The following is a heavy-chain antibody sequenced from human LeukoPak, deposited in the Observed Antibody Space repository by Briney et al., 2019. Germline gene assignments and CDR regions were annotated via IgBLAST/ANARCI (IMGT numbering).Heavy chain of an antibody. CDR2: ISSSTTTV. CDR3: ARDRSSSAAPSLSY. D-gene: IGHD6-13*01. J-gene: IGHJ4*02. Sequence: GGSLRLSCAASGFTFSSYSMNWVRQAPGKGLEWVSYISSSTTTVYYADSVKGRFTISRDNAKNSLYLQMNSLRDEDTAVYYCARDRSSSAAPSLSYWGQGTLVTVSS. CDR1: GFTFSSYS. V-gene: IGHV3-48*02.